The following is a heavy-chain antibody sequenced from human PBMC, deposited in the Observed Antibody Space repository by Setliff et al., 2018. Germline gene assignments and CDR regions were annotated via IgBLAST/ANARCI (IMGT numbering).Heavy chain of an antibody. V-gene: IGHV1-18*01. CDR1: AYTFDKNA. J-gene: IGHJ5*02. D-gene: IGHD6-19*01. Sequence: ASVKVSCKPSAYTFDKNAISWVRQAPGQGLKWMGWMSVYSGNTNYARNFRGRVTMTRDTTTSTAYLELRSLTSDDTAVYFCARATRDSGGWYYEYNWFDPWGQGTLVTVSS. CDR3: ARATRDSGGWYYEYNWFDP. CDR2: MSVYSGNT.